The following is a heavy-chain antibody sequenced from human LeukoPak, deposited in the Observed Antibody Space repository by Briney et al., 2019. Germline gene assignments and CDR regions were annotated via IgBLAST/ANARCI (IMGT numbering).Heavy chain of an antibody. D-gene: IGHD6-13*01. J-gene: IGHJ1*01. Sequence: GGSLRLSCAASGFTFSSYSMNWVRQAPGKGLEWVSYISSSSSTIYYADSVKGRFTISRDNAKNSLYLQMNSLRAEDTAVYYCARDNGTGDSSSWYQHWGQGTLVTVSS. CDR3: ARDNGTGDSSSWYQH. V-gene: IGHV3-48*04. CDR1: GFTFSSYS. CDR2: ISSSSSTI.